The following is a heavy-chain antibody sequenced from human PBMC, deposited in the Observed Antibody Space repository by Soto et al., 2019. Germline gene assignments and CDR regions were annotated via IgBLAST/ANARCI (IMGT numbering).Heavy chain of an antibody. CDR3: ARDLRRPQDYYGMDV. J-gene: IGHJ6*02. V-gene: IGHV3-11*06. Sequence: QVQLVESGGGLVKPGGSLRLSCAASGFTFSDYYMSWIRQAPGKGLEWVSYISSSSSYTNYADSVKGRFTISRDNAKNSMELQTNSPRAEDTAVYYCARDLRRPQDYYGMDVWGQGTTVTVSS. CDR1: GFTFSDYY. CDR2: ISSSSSYT. D-gene: IGHD3-9*01.